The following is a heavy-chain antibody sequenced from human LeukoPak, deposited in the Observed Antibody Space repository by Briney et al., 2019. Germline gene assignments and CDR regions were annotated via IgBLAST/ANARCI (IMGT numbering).Heavy chain of an antibody. Sequence: GGSLRLSCAAPGFTFSSYGMHWVRQAPGKGLEWVAFIRYDGSNKYYADSVKGRFTISRDNSKNTLYLQMNSLRAEDTAVYYCAKFWGSGSYYTGYYYYYMDVWGKGTTVTISS. J-gene: IGHJ6*03. D-gene: IGHD3-10*01. V-gene: IGHV3-30*02. CDR3: AKFWGSGSYYTGYYYYYMDV. CDR1: GFTFSSYG. CDR2: IRYDGSNK.